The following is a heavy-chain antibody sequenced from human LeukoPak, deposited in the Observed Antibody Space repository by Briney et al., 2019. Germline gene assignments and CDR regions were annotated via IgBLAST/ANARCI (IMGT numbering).Heavy chain of an antibody. V-gene: IGHV3-21*01. CDR3: ARDAPAGFGYFDY. CDR2: ISSSSSYI. D-gene: IGHD3-16*01. Sequence: GGSLRLSCAASGFTFSSYSMNWVRQAQGKGLEWVSSISSSSSYIYYADSVKGRFTISRDNAKNSLYLQMNSLRAEDTAVYYCARDAPAGFGYFDYWGQGTLVTVSS. J-gene: IGHJ4*02. CDR1: GFTFSSYS.